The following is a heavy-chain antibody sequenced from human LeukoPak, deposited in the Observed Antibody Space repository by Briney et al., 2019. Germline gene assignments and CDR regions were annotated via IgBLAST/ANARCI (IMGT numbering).Heavy chain of an antibody. CDR2: IYYSGST. D-gene: IGHD3-10*01. Sequence: SETLSLTCTVSGGSISSYYWSWIRQPPGKGLEWIGYIYYSGSTNYNPSLKSRVTMSVDTSKNQFSLKLSSVTAADTAVYYCARADITMVRGVTSSWFDPWGQGTLVTVSS. J-gene: IGHJ5*02. V-gene: IGHV4-59*08. CDR1: GGSISSYY. CDR3: ARADITMVRGVTSSWFDP.